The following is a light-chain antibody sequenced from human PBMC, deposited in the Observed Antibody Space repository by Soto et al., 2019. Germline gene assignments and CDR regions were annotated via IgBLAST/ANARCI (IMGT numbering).Light chain of an antibody. CDR1: SSDVGGYNF. CDR2: DVA. Sequence: QSVLTQPASVSDSPGQSITISCTGTSSDVGGYNFVSWYQQHPGKPPKLIIYDVANRPSGVSNRFSGSKSGSTASLTVSLLRTQDEAHYCCVSSASSTTYVFGTGTKVTVL. V-gene: IGLV2-14*03. CDR3: VSSASSTTYV. J-gene: IGLJ1*01.